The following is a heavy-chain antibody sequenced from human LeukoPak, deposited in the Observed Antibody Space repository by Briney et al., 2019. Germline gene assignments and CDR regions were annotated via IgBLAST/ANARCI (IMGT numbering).Heavy chain of an antibody. CDR1: GYIFTSYW. D-gene: IGHD4-23*01. CDR2: IYPGDSDT. CDR3: ARHVPNGGNHDY. J-gene: IGHJ4*02. V-gene: IGHV5-51*01. Sequence: ESLTISCKGSGYIFTSYWIGWVRQMPGKGLEWMGIIYPGDSDTIYSPSFQGQVTISADNSISTAYLQWSSLKASDTAMYYCARHVPNGGNHDYWGQGTLVTVSS.